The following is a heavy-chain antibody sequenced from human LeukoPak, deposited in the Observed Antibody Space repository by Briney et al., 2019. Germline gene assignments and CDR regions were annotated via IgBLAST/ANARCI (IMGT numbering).Heavy chain of an antibody. D-gene: IGHD5-12*01. CDR3: ARDAGDHSGYTYAQYYYMDV. J-gene: IGHJ6*03. CDR2: INPNSGGT. Sequence: ASVKVSCKASGYTFTGYYMHWVRQAPGQGLEWMGWINPNSGGTNYAQKFQGRVTMTRDTSISTAYMELSRLRSDDTAVYYCARDAGDHSGYTYAQYYYMDVWGKGTTVTVSS. V-gene: IGHV1-2*02. CDR1: GYTFTGYY.